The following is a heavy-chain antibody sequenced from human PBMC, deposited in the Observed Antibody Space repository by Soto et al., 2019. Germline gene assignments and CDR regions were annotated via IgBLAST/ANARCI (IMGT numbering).Heavy chain of an antibody. V-gene: IGHV1-18*01. CDR3: VRDAFPTITAAGVSPGDV. Sequence: QVQLVQSGAEVKKPGASVKVSCETSGYTFIIYGISWVRQAPGQGLEWLGWISGHSGNRKFAENFQDRVTPTADTSTNTVYMELRSLRSDDTAIYYCVRDAFPTITAAGVSPGDVWGQGTTVKVS. D-gene: IGHD6-13*01. CDR1: GYTFIIYG. CDR2: ISGHSGNR. J-gene: IGHJ6*02.